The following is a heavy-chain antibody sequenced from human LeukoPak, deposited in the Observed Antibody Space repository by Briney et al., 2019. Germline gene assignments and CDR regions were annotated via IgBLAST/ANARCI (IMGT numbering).Heavy chain of an antibody. CDR1: GFTFSTYA. V-gene: IGHV3-23*05. CDR3: GNFDIVFHFDS. D-gene: IGHD5-12*01. J-gene: IGHJ4*02. Sequence: GGSLRLSCAASGFTFSTYAMSWVRQGPGKGLEWVSGITNTGGVTLYADSVKGRFTISRDNSKNTLYLQMNSLRAEDTAVYYCGNFDIVFHFDSGGRGPLVTVSS. CDR2: ITNTGGVT.